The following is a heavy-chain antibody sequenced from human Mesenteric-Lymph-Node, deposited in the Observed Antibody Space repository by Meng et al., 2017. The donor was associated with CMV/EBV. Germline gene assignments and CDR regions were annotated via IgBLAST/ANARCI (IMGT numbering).Heavy chain of an antibody. CDR1: GFTFSSYA. D-gene: IGHD6-6*01. V-gene: IGHV3-23*01. CDR3: ARSTELRQLVGSFDY. J-gene: IGHJ4*02. CDR2: ISGSGGST. Sequence: GESLKISCAASGFTFSSYAMSWVRQAPGKGLEWVSAISGSGGSTYYADSVKGRFTISRDNAKNSLHLQMNSLRAEDTAVYYCARSTELRQLVGSFDYWGQGTLVTVSS.